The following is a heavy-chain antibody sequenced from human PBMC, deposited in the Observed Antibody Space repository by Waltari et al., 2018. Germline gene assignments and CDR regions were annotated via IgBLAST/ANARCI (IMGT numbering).Heavy chain of an antibody. Sequence: QLQESGPGRVKPSESLSLTCTVSGASVSSNSYYWGWIRQSPGKGLEWIGSVLSHGNTYYNPSLKSRVTISVDTSRNQFFLMLTSVTAADTAVYFCVRPPHCRGATCTALWGQGTLVSVSS. J-gene: IGHJ4*02. D-gene: IGHD2-15*01. CDR1: GASVSSNSYY. CDR2: VLSHGNT. CDR3: VRPPHCRGATCTAL. V-gene: IGHV4-39*01.